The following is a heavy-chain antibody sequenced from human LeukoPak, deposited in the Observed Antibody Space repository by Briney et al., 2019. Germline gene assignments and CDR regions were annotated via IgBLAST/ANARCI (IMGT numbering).Heavy chain of an antibody. J-gene: IGHJ6*02. CDR3: AKLTASPYYYYGMDV. Sequence: PGGSLRLSCAASGFTFDDYAMHWARQAPGKGLEWVSGISWNSGSIGYADSVKGRFPISRDNAKNSLYLQTNSLRAEDMALYYCAKLTASPYYYYGMDVWGQGTTVTVSS. D-gene: IGHD1-20*01. CDR1: GFTFDDYA. V-gene: IGHV3-9*03. CDR2: ISWNSGSI.